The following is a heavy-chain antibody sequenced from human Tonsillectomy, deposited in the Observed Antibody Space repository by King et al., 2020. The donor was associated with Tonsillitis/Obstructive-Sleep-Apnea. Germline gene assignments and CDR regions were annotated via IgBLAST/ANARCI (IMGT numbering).Heavy chain of an antibody. CDR3: ARQGRLSGSKEFDY. V-gene: IGHV4-39*01. CDR2: IYYSGST. J-gene: IGHJ4*02. D-gene: IGHD2/OR15-2a*01. CDR1: GGSISSGSYY. Sequence: QLQESGPGLVKPSETLSLTCTVSGGSISSGSYYWGWIRQPPGKGLEWIGSIYYSGSTHYNASLKSRLTISVDTSKNQFSLKLRSVTAADTAVYYCARQGRLSGSKEFDYWGQGTLVTVSS.